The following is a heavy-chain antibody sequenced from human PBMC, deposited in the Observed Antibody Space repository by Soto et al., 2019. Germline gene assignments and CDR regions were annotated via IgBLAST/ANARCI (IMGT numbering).Heavy chain of an antibody. CDR1: CGSIIGYY. CDR2: IYSDGNT. CDR3: SRVGCSNSKCYTRGMDV. D-gene: IGHD2-2*01. V-gene: IGHV4-4*07. Sequence: SETLSLTCTFSCGSIIGYYWSWVRQPAGRGLEWVGRIYSDGNTNYSTSLKSRVTMSLDTSKDQFSLHLNSVTAADTAVYYCSRVGCSNSKCYTRGMDVWGQGTTVTVSS. J-gene: IGHJ6*02.